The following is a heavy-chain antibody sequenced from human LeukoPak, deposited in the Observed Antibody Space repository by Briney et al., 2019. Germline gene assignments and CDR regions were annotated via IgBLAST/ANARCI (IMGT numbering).Heavy chain of an antibody. CDR3: ARAYHDYGEGFDP. Sequence: PGGSLRLSCAASGYTLSSNYMSWVRHAPGERLEWVSVIYSGGSTYYADSVKGRFTISRDNSKNTLYLQMNRLSDEDRAVYYCARAYHDYGEGFDPWGQGTLVTVSS. CDR1: GYTLSSNY. J-gene: IGHJ5*02. CDR2: IYSGGST. V-gene: IGHV3-53*01. D-gene: IGHD4-17*01.